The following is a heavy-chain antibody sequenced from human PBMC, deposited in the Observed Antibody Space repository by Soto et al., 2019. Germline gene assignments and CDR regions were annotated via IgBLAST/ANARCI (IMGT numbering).Heavy chain of an antibody. J-gene: IGHJ4*02. CDR2: ISAHSGNT. V-gene: IGHV1-18*01. D-gene: IGHD1-1*01. CDR3: ARGRYGDY. CDR1: GYAFTTYG. Sequence: QVHLVQSGAEVKKPGASVKVSCQGSGYAFTTYGITWVRQAPGQGLEWMGWISAHSGNTNYAQKLQGRVTVTRDTSTSTAYMGLRSLRYDGTAVYYCARGRYGDYWGQGALVTVSS.